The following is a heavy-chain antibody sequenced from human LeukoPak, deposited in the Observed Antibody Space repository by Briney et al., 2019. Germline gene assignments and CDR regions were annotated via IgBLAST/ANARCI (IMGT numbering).Heavy chain of an antibody. CDR1: GYSFTSYW. CDR2: IYPGDSDT. J-gene: IGHJ4*02. V-gene: IGHV5-51*01. Sequence: PGESLKISCKGSGYSFTSYWIGWVRQMPGKGLEWMGIIYPGDSDTRYSPSFQGQVTISADKSISTAYLQWSSLKASDTAMYYCARHWAKAGIAVAGTDYWGQGTLVTVSS. D-gene: IGHD6-19*01. CDR3: ARHWAKAGIAVAGTDY.